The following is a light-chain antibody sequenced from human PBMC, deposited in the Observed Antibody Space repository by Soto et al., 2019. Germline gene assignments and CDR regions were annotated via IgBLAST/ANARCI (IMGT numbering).Light chain of an antibody. J-gene: IGKJ1*01. Sequence: ETLITQSPYTLSVSLGERATLSCRASQSLRSSLAWYQQKPGQAPRLLISDASNRATGIPARFSGSGSGTDFTLTISSLEPEDFAVYYCQQYGSSPWTFGQGTKV. CDR1: QSLRSS. CDR3: QQYGSSPWT. CDR2: DAS. V-gene: IGKV3-20*01.